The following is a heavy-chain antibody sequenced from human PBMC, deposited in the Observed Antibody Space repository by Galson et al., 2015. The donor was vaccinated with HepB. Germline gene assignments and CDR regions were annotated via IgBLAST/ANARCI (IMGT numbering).Heavy chain of an antibody. CDR3: ARGLRGGLGGRLEL. J-gene: IGHJ5*02. D-gene: IGHD3-16*01. Sequence: ETLSLTCGVYGGSFSGYQWSWLRQPPGKAPEWIGEINYRGSTSYSPSLKSRVTISLDTPRDQFSLELTSVTAADTAVYFCARGLRGGLGGRLELWGQGALVTVSS. CDR1: GGSFSGYQ. V-gene: IGHV4-34*01. CDR2: INYRGST.